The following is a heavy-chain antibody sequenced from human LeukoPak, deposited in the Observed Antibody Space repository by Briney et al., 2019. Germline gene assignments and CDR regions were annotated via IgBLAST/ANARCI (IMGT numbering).Heavy chain of an antibody. CDR2: IIPILGIA. CDR3: ARERFSRVARSFHY. V-gene: IGHV1-69*02. Sequence: APGKASGKASGGTFSSYTISWVREAPGQRLKWRGRIIPILGIANYAQKFQGRVTVTADKSTSTAYMKLSSLLSEDTAVYYCARERFSRVARSFHYWGQGTLVTVSS. D-gene: IGHD1-1*01. CDR1: GGTFSSYT. J-gene: IGHJ4*02.